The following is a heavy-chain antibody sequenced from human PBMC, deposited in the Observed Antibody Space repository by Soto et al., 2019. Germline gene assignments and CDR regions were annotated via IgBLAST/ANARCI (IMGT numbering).Heavy chain of an antibody. D-gene: IGHD3-22*01. CDR3: ARSGGYYDSSGYYSEFIY. J-gene: IGHJ4*01. V-gene: IGHV1-46*03. Sequence: ASVKVSCKASENTFSTYSLHWVRQAPGQGLEWMGVINPTTTTTTDAQKFQGRVTMTRDTSTSTVFLELSSLRSGDTAVYYCARSGGYYDSSGYYSEFIYWG. CDR2: INPTTTTT. CDR1: ENTFSTYS.